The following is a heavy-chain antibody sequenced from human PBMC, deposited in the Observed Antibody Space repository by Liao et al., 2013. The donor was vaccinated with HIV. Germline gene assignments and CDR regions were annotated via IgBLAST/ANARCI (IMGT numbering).Heavy chain of an antibody. Sequence: QVQLQESGPGLVKPSETLSLTCTVSGGSISSYYWSWIRQPPGKGLEWIGYIYYSGSTNYNPSLKSRVTISVDTSKNQFSLKLSSVTAADTAVYYCARDDPGYYDSSGPIWSQGTLVTVSS. CDR1: GGSISSYY. J-gene: IGHJ4*02. V-gene: IGHV4-59*01. CDR3: ARDDPGYYDSSGPI. CDR2: IYYSGST. D-gene: IGHD3-22*01.